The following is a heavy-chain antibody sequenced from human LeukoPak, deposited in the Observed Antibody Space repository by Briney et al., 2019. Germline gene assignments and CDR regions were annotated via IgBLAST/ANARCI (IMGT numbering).Heavy chain of an antibody. Sequence: SETLSLTRTVSGGSISGYYWSWIRQPPGKGLEWIGYIYYSGSTSYNPSLKSRVTISVDTSKNQFSLKLSSVTAADTAVYYCAREGYYDSSGYGRGIQHWGQGTLVTVSS. V-gene: IGHV4-59*01. CDR3: AREGYYDSSGYGRGIQH. CDR1: GGSISGYY. CDR2: IYYSGST. J-gene: IGHJ1*01. D-gene: IGHD3-22*01.